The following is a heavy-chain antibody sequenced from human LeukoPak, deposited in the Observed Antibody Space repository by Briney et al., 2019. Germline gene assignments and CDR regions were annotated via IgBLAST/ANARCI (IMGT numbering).Heavy chain of an antibody. CDR1: GFTFSSYE. V-gene: IGHV3-48*03. CDR2: IGSSGSTI. D-gene: IGHD3-10*01. J-gene: IGHJ6*04. CDR3: ARWGVLLKEVENYYGMDV. Sequence: GGSLRLSCAASGFTFSSYEMNWVRQAPGKGLEWVSYIGSSGSTIYYADSVKGRFTISRDNAKNSLYLQMNSLRAEDTAVYYCARWGVLLKEVENYYGMDVWGKGTTVTVSS.